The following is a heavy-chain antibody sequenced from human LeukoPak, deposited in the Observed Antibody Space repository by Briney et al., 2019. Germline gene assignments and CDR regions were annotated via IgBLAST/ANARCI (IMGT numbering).Heavy chain of an antibody. Sequence: SETLSLTCSVSGGSISSYYWSWIRQPPGKGLEWIGYIYYSGRTNYNPSLKSRVTISVDTSKNQFSLTLSSVTAADTAVYYCASLLWFGESSPFDPWGQGTLVTVSS. CDR1: GGSISSYY. CDR2: IYYSGRT. CDR3: ASLLWFGESSPFDP. V-gene: IGHV4-59*01. D-gene: IGHD3-10*01. J-gene: IGHJ5*02.